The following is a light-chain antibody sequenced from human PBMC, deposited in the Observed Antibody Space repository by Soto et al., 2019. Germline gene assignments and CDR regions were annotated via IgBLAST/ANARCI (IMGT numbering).Light chain of an antibody. CDR2: EVS. CDR1: SSDVGGYNY. CDR3: SSCAGSTVL. Sequence: QSALTQPPSASGSPGQSVTISCTGTSSDVGGYNYVSWYQQHPGKAPKLMIYEVSKRPAGVPDRFSGSKSGNTASLTVSGLQAEDEADYYCSSCAGSTVLFGGGTKLTVL. J-gene: IGLJ2*01. V-gene: IGLV2-8*01.